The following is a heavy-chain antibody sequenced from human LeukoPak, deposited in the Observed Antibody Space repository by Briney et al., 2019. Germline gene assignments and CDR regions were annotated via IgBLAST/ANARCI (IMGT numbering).Heavy chain of an antibody. Sequence: KPSETLSLTCTVSGGSISSYYWTWIRQHPGKGLEWIGYISNSGTTSYNPSLKSRVSISLDTSNNDFSLRLRSVTAADTAVYYCARDVVVTSSPDAFDIWGQGTMVSVSS. CDR1: GGSISSYY. CDR2: ISNSGTT. CDR3: ARDVVVTSSPDAFDI. D-gene: IGHD2-21*02. V-gene: IGHV4-59*06. J-gene: IGHJ3*02.